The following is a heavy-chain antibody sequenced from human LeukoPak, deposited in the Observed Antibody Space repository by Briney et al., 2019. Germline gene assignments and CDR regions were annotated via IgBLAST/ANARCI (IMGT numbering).Heavy chain of an antibody. CDR1: GFTFSSYA. J-gene: IGHJ4*02. V-gene: IGHV3-23*01. Sequence: PGGSLRLSCTTSGFTFSSYAMSWVRQAPGKGLEWVSTISGSGGNTYYADSVKGRFTISRDNSKNTLYLQMNSLRADDTAAYYCANYGGTYWYYFDYWGQGTLVFVSS. D-gene: IGHD1-26*01. CDR3: ANYGGTYWYYFDY. CDR2: ISGSGGNT.